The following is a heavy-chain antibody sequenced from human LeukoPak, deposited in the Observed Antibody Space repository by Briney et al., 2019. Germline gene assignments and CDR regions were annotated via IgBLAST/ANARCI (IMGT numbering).Heavy chain of an antibody. Sequence: TSETLSLTCTVSGDSISTFYWSWIRQPPGKGLEWIGYIYYSGSTNYNPSLKSRVTISVDTSKNQFSLKLSSVTAADTAVYYCARGRPLRGVIPDYWGQGTLVTVSS. CDR3: ARGRPLRGVIPDY. CDR2: IYYSGST. D-gene: IGHD3-10*01. J-gene: IGHJ4*02. CDR1: GDSISTFY. V-gene: IGHV4-59*01.